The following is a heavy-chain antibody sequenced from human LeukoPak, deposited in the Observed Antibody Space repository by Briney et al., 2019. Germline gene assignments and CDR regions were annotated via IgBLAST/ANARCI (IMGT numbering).Heavy chain of an antibody. CDR3: ARVLDRWDLFDY. D-gene: IGHD1-1*01. CDR2: IIPIFGTA. Sequence: SVKVSCKASGGTFSSYAISWVGQAPGQGLEWVGGIIPIFGTANYAQKFQGRVTITADESTSTAYMELSSLRSEDTAVYYCARVLDRWDLFDYWGQGTLVTVSS. J-gene: IGHJ4*02. V-gene: IGHV1-69*13. CDR1: GGTFSSYA.